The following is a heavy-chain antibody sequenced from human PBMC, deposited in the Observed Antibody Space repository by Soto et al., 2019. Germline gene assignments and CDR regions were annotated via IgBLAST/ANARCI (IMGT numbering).Heavy chain of an antibody. Sequence: QVQLQESGPGLVKPSETLSLTCTVSGGSISSYYWSWIRQPPGKGLEWIGYIYYSGSTNYNPSLKTQVTISVHTSKNQFSLELSSVPAADTAEYYCARHQYLGGWGGAFDIWGQGTMVTVSS. J-gene: IGHJ3*02. V-gene: IGHV4-59*08. D-gene: IGHD1-26*01. CDR1: GGSISSYY. CDR2: IYYSGST. CDR3: ARHQYLGGWGGAFDI.